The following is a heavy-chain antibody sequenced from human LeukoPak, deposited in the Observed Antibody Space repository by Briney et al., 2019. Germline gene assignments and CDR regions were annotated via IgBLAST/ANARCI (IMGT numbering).Heavy chain of an antibody. J-gene: IGHJ4*02. CDR1: GFTFSSYG. CDR2: IRDDGSNK. CDR3: AKDLGY. V-gene: IGHV3-30*02. Sequence: GGSLRLSCAASGFTFSSYGMHSVRQAPGKGLERVAFIRDDGSNKYYADSVKGRFTISRDNSKNTLYRQMNSLRAEDTAVYYCAKDLGYWGQGTLVTVSS.